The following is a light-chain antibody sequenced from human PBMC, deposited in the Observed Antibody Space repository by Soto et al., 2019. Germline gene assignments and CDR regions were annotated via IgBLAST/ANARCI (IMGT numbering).Light chain of an antibody. Sequence: DIQMTQSPSTLSASVGDRVTITCRAGQSISTWLAWYQQKPGKAPKLLIYKASTLEGGVPSRFSGSGSGTEFNITISSLQPDDFATYYCQQYNTYPLTFGGGTTVEIK. J-gene: IGKJ4*01. CDR1: QSISTW. CDR2: KAS. CDR3: QQYNTYPLT. V-gene: IGKV1-5*03.